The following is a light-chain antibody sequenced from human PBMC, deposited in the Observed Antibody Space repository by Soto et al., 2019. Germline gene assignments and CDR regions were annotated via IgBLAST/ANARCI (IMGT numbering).Light chain of an antibody. Sequence: QSVLTQPPSASGTPGQRLTISCSGSSSNIGSNTVNWYQQLPGTAPKLLIYNNNQRPSGVPDRFSGSKSGTSASLAISGLQSEDEYDYYCAAWDDSLNGLWVFGGGTKLTVL. CDR2: NNN. CDR3: AAWDDSLNGLWV. J-gene: IGLJ3*02. V-gene: IGLV1-44*01. CDR1: SSNIGSNT.